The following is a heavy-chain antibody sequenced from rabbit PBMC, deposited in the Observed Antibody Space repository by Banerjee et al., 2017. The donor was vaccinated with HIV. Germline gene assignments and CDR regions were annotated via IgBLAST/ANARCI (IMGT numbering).Heavy chain of an antibody. CDR3: ARYYTGRGFNL. Sequence: QEQLVESGGGLVQPEGSLTLTCTASGFSFSTNYIHWVRQAPGKGLEWIGYIDYSDKTYYASWANGRFTISKTSSTTVTLQMTSLTAADTATYFCARYYTGRGFNLWGPGTLVTVS. D-gene: IGHD4-1*01. V-gene: IGHV1S45*01. CDR1: GFSFSTNY. CDR2: IDYSDKT. J-gene: IGHJ4*01.